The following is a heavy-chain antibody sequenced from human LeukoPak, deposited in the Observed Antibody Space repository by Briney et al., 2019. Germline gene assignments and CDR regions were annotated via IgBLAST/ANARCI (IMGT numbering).Heavy chain of an antibody. CDR3: ARDTGGSFWFDP. CDR2: ISSSGSTI. J-gene: IGHJ5*02. D-gene: IGHD2-15*01. CDR1: AFTFSSYE. V-gene: IGHV3-48*03. Sequence: GGSMRLSCAASAFTFSSYEMNWVRQAPGKGLGWVSYISSSGSTIYYAGSVKGRFTISRDNAKNSLYLQMNSLRAEDTAVYYCARDTGGSFWFDPWGQGTLVTVSS.